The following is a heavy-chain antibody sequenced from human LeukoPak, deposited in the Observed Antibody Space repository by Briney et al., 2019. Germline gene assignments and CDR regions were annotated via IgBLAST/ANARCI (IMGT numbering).Heavy chain of an antibody. CDR1: GDSISSYY. V-gene: IGHV4-4*07. Sequence: SETLSLTCTVSGDSISSYYWTWIRQPAGKGLEWIGRIYTTGSTSYNPSLKSRVTMSVDTSNNQFSLKLSSVTAADTALYYCARGIAAAAKQGGFDYWGQGTLVTVSS. CDR3: ARGIAAAAKQGGFDY. D-gene: IGHD6-13*01. J-gene: IGHJ4*02. CDR2: IYTTGST.